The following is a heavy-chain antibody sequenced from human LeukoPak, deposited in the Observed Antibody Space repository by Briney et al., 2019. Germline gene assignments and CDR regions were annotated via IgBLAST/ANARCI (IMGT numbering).Heavy chain of an antibody. CDR2: ISYDESNK. CDR1: GFTFTTYA. Sequence: PGRSLRLSCAASGFTFTTYAMYWVRQAPGKGLEWVAVISYDESNKYYADSVKGRFAISRDNSKNTLYLQMDSLRTEDTAVYYCAKARNYYDSSGILDYWGQGTLVTVSS. D-gene: IGHD3-22*01. J-gene: IGHJ4*02. CDR3: AKARNYYDSSGILDY. V-gene: IGHV3-30*09.